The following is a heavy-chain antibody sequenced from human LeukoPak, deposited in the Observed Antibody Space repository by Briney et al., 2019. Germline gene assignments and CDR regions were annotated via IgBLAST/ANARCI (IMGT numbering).Heavy chain of an antibody. CDR1: GYSISSGYY. V-gene: IGHV4-38-2*02. CDR3: ARGVATGYYYYYMDV. CDR2: INHSGST. J-gene: IGHJ6*03. D-gene: IGHD5-12*01. Sequence: SETLSLTCTVSGYSISSGYYWSRIRQPPGKGLEWIGEINHSGSTNYNPSLKSRVTISVDTSKNQFSLKLSSVTAADTAVYYCARGVATGYYYYYMDVWGKGTTVTVSS.